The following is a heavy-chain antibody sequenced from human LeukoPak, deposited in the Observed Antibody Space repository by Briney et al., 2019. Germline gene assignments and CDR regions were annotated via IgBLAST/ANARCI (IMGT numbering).Heavy chain of an antibody. D-gene: IGHD3-22*01. J-gene: IGHJ4*02. CDR1: GFTFSSYS. CDR2: ISSSSSTI. Sequence: GGSLRLSCAASGFTFSSYSMNWVRQPPAKGLEWVSYISSSSSTIYYADSVKDRFTISRDNAKNSLYLQMNSLRAEDTAVYYCAKEGLHYYDSSGTLDYWGQGTLVTVSS. CDR3: AKEGLHYYDSSGTLDY. V-gene: IGHV3-48*01.